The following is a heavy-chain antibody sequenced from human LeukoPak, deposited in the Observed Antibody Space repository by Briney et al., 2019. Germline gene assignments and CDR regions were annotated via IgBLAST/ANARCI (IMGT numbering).Heavy chain of an antibody. CDR3: TTDLGTYYHGSQRLIPIDY. V-gene: IGHV3-15*01. J-gene: IGHJ4*02. D-gene: IGHD3-10*01. CDR2: IKSKTDGETT. Sequence: WIRQPPGKGLEWIGRIKSKTDGETTNYAEPVRGRFTISRDDPKSAVYLQMNSLKIEDTAVYYCTTDLGTYYHGSQRLIPIDYWGQGTLVTVSS.